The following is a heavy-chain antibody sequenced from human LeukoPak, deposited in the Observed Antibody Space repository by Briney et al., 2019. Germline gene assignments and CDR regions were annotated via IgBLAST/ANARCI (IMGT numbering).Heavy chain of an antibody. J-gene: IGHJ5*02. CDR1: GGSSSGYY. Sequence: KPSETLSLTCAVYGGSSSGYYWNWIRQPPGKGLEWIGEITQSGSTNYNPSPKRRVTISVDTSKSQFSLKLSSVTAADTAVYYCARGIDRGNNYFDPWGRGTLVTVSS. CDR3: ARGIDRGNNYFDP. V-gene: IGHV4-34*01. CDR2: ITQSGST. D-gene: IGHD3-10*01.